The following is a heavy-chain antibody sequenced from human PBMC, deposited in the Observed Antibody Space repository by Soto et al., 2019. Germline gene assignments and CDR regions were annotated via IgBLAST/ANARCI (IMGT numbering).Heavy chain of an antibody. Sequence: PGGSLRLSCVASGFMFTKSTMNWVRQAPGKGLEWVSSITSASDYIFYADSVKGRFTTSRDNANNSLYLQMNSLRAEDTAVYYCARVGTGSSTPLDIWGQGTMVTVSS. D-gene: IGHD3-9*01. CDR2: ITSASDYI. CDR3: ARVGTGSSTPLDI. J-gene: IGHJ3*02. CDR1: GFMFTKST. V-gene: IGHV3-21*01.